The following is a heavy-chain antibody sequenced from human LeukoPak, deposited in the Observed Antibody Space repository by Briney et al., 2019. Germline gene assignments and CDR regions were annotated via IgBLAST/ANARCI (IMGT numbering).Heavy chain of an antibody. V-gene: IGHV3-23*01. CDR3: AKPHYHDDSGS. D-gene: IGHD6-19*01. J-gene: IGHJ5*02. Sequence: QSGGSLRLSCAASGFTSSSHWMGWVRQAPGKGLEWVSGISGSGSSTDYADSVKGRFTISRDNSKNTLYLQMNSLRAEDTAIYYCAKPHYHDDSGSWGQGTRVTVSS. CDR2: ISGSGSST. CDR1: GFTSSSHW.